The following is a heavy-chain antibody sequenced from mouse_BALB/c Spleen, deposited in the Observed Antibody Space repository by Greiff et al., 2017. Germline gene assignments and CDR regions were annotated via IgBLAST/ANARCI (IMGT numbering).Heavy chain of an antibody. J-gene: IGHJ4*01. D-gene: IGHD1-2*01. CDR3: AIHERITTATGAMDY. CDR2: ISSGGSYT. Sequence: EVKLVESGGGLVKPGGSLKLSCAASGFTFSSYAMSWVRQTPEKRLEWVATISSGGSYTYYPDSVKGRFTISRDNAKNTLYLQMSSLRSEDTAMYYCAIHERITTATGAMDYWGQGTSVTVSS. V-gene: IGHV5-9-3*01. CDR1: GFTFSSYA.